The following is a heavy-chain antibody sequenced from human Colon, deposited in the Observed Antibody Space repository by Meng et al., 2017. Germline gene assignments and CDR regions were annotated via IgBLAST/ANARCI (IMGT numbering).Heavy chain of an antibody. CDR3: ASRDSSGYNY. V-gene: IGHV3-64*01. D-gene: IGHD3-22*01. Sequence: ESLKTPCVASGIPFRDYSMRWLGQALGKELNYVSAISLKHDTTYYANSVEGRFTISSDNSKNTLYLQMDSLNAEDMAVYYCASRDSSGYNYWGQGTVVTVSS. CDR2: ISLKHDTT. CDR1: GIPFRDYS. J-gene: IGHJ4*02.